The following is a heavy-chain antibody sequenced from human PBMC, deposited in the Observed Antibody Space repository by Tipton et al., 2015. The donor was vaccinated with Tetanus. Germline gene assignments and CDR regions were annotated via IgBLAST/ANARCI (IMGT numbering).Heavy chain of an antibody. J-gene: IGHJ5*02. D-gene: IGHD3-10*01. Sequence: TLSLTCTVSGGSISSDGAYWSWIRQHPGEGLEWIGYISNSGSTYYNPSLKSRVTISVDTSQKQISLKVNSVTAADTAVYYCARGGSSVGPWGQGTQVSVSS. CDR1: GGSISSDGAY. CDR3: ARGGSSVGP. CDR2: ISNSGST. V-gene: IGHV4-31*03.